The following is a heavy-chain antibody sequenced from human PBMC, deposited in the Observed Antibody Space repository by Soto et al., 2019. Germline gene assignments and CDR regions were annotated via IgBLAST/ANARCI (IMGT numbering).Heavy chain of an antibody. J-gene: IGHJ5*02. CDR3: ARGIWYYYDSSGYRSTRLYPNWFDP. Sequence: SETLSLTCAVSGGSISSSNWWSWVRQPPGKGLEWIGEIYRSGSTNYNPSLKSRVTISVDKSKNQFSLKLSSVTAADTAVYYCARGIWYYYDSSGYRSTRLYPNWFDPWGQGTLVTVSS. D-gene: IGHD3-22*01. CDR2: IYRSGST. V-gene: IGHV4-4*02. CDR1: GGSISSSNW.